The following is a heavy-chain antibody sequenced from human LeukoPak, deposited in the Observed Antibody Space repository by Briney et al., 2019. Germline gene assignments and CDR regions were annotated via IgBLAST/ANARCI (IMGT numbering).Heavy chain of an antibody. CDR2: INSGGTT. CDR3: AREEGLFY. J-gene: IGHJ4*02. CDR1: GLTVSRIQ. V-gene: IGHV3-53*01. Sequence: PGGYLRLSYAASGLTVSRIQMTWVRQAPGKGLEWVSVINSGGTTYYADSVKGRFTISRDNSKNTLYLQMNSLRAEDTAVYYCAREEGLFYWGQGTLVTVSS. D-gene: IGHD3/OR15-3a*01.